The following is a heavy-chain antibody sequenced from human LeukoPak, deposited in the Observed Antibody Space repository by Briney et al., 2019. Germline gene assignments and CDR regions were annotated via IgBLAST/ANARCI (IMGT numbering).Heavy chain of an antibody. D-gene: IGHD1-1*01. CDR1: DGSISSYY. V-gene: IGHV4-59*01. CDR2: IYYSGST. CDR3: ARGRYRFDY. Sequence: SETLSLTCTVSDGSISSYYWSWIRQPPGKGLEWIGYIYYSGSTNYSPSLKSRVTISIDTSKNQFSLKLSSVTAADTAVYYCARGRYRFDYWGQGTLVTVSS. J-gene: IGHJ4*02.